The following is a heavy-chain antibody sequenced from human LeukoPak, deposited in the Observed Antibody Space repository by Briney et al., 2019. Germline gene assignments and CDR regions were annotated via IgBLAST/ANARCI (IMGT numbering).Heavy chain of an antibody. CDR2: IYYTET. Sequence: SETLSLTCTVSSGSISSCYWSWIRQSPGKGLEWIGYIYYTETSYNPSLKSRVTISADTSKNQFSLKLYSVTAADTAVYYCATRKLGNDYWGQGTLVTVSS. V-gene: IGHV4-59*01. J-gene: IGHJ4*02. CDR3: ATRKLGNDY. D-gene: IGHD7-27*01. CDR1: SGSISSCY.